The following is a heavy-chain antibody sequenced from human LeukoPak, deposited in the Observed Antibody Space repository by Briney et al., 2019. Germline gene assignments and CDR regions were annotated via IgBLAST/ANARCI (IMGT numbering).Heavy chain of an antibody. CDR2: IICSGVDT. Sequence: GGSLRLSCAASGFTVSNHVMTCVRQPPREGRGWVLTIICSGVDTYYADSVKGRFTISRDNSKNMLYLQLNSLRAEDTAVYYCAKEDQLVLRRMYYCYMDVWGKGTTVTVSS. CDR1: GFTVSNHV. J-gene: IGHJ6*03. D-gene: IGHD3-16*02. V-gene: IGHV3-23*01. CDR3: AKEDQLVLRRMYYCYMDV.